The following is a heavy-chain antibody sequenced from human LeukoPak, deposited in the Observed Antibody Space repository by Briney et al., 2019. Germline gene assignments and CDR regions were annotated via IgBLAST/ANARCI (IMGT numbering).Heavy chain of an antibody. V-gene: IGHV3-30-3*01. J-gene: IGHJ4*02. D-gene: IGHD6-13*01. CDR3: ARAPYSSTWYVGIDY. Sequence: GGSLRLSCAASGFTFSDYYMSWIRQAPGKGLEWVAVISYDGSNKFYADSVKGRFTISRDNSKNTLYLQMNSLRAEDTAVYYCARAPYSSTWYVGIDYWGQGTLVTVSS. CDR2: ISYDGSNK. CDR1: GFTFSDYY.